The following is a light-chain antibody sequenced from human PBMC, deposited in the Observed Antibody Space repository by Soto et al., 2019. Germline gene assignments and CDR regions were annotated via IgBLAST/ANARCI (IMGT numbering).Light chain of an antibody. V-gene: IGLV2-11*01. CDR1: SSDVGGYNY. J-gene: IGLJ2*01. CDR2: DVT. CDR3: CSYAGSYTLV. Sequence: QSVLTQPRSVSGSPGQSVTISCTGTSSDVGGYNYVSWYQQHPGKAPKLMIYDVTKRPSGVPDHFSGSKSGSTASLTISGLQADDEADYYCCSYAGSYTLVFGGGTKLTV.